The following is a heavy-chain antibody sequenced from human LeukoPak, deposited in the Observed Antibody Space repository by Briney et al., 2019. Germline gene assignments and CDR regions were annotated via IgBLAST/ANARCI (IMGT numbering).Heavy chain of an antibody. J-gene: IGHJ3*02. Sequence: GGSLRLSCAASGFTFDDYAMHWVRQAPGKGLEWVSGISWNSGSIGYADSVRGRFTISRDNAKNSLYLQMNSLRAEDMALYYCAKDFRIYYDSSDDRGAFDIWGQGTMVTVSS. CDR3: AKDFRIYYDSSDDRGAFDI. D-gene: IGHD3-22*01. CDR1: GFTFDDYA. CDR2: ISWNSGSI. V-gene: IGHV3-9*03.